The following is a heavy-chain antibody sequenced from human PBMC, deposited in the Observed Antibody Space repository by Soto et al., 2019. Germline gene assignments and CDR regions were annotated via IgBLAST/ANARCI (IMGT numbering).Heavy chain of an antibody. J-gene: IGHJ4*02. CDR1: GFAFRHNY. CDR3: AKDYSTVTTDPLSVVLFDY. CDR2: ISSDGRT. V-gene: IGHV3-23*01. Sequence: GSLRLSCTVSGFAFRHNYLTWIRQAPGKGLEWLSYISSDGRTYYADSVKGRFTISRDNSKNTVYLQMNSLRAEDTAVYYCAKDYSTVTTDPLSVVLFDYWGQGALVTVSS. D-gene: IGHD4-17*01.